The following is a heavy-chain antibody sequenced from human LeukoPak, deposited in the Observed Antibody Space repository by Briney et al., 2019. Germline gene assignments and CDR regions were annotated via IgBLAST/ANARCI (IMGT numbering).Heavy chain of an antibody. CDR3: AKARDYYDSSGWYY. D-gene: IGHD3-22*01. Sequence: GGSLRLSCAASGFTFSSYGMHWVRQAPGKGLEWVAFIRYDGSNKYYADSVKGRFTISRDNSKNTLYLQMNSLRAEDTAVYYCAKARDYYDSSGWYYWGQGTLVTVSS. CDR1: GFTFSSYG. J-gene: IGHJ4*02. V-gene: IGHV3-30*02. CDR2: IRYDGSNK.